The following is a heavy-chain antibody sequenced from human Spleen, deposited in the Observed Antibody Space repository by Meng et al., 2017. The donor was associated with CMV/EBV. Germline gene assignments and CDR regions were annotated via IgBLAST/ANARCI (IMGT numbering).Heavy chain of an antibody. V-gene: IGHV4-34*01. CDR2: INHSGST. J-gene: IGHJ4*02. CDR3: AREYSMWGNYFDH. CDR1: GGSFSGYY. Sequence: SETLSLTCAVYGGSFSGYYWSWIRQPPGKGLEWIGEINHSGSTNYNPSLKSRVTISVDTSKNQFSLKLSSVTAADTAVYYCAREYSMWGNYFDHWGRGTLVTVSS. D-gene: IGHD6-6*01.